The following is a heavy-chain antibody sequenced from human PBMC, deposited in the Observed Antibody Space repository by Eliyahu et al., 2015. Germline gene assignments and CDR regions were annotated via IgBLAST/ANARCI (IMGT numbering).Heavy chain of an antibody. Sequence: QVQLQESGPGLVKPSQTLSLTCTXSGXXIXXXXYYWSWXRQHPGKGLEWIGXIYYSGSTYYNPSLKSLVTISVDTSKNQFSLKLSSVTAADTAVYYCARFTVMPHPDAFDIWGQGTMVTVSS. CDR1: GXXIXXXXYY. CDR3: ARFTVMPHPDAFDI. CDR2: IYYSGST. V-gene: IGHV4-31*01. D-gene: IGHD4-17*01. J-gene: IGHJ3*02.